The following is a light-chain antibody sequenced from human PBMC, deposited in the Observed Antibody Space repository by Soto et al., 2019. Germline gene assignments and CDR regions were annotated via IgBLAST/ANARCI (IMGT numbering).Light chain of an antibody. Sequence: QSVLTQPPSVSGSPGQSVTISCTGTSSDVGSYNRVSWYQQPPGTAPKLIIYEVTYRPSGVPDRFSGSKSGNTASLTISGLQAEDEADYYCSSFTSSSTLVFGGGTKVTVL. V-gene: IGLV2-18*02. CDR1: SSDVGSYNR. CDR3: SSFTSSSTLV. CDR2: EVT. J-gene: IGLJ2*01.